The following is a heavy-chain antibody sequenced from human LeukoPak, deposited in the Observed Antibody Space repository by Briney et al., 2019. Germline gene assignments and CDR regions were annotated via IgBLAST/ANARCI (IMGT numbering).Heavy chain of an antibody. J-gene: IGHJ6*03. CDR1: GGSFSGYY. D-gene: IGHD1-14*01. V-gene: IGHV4-34*01. Sequence: SETLSLTCAVYGGSFSGYYWSWIRQPPGKGLEWIGEINHSGSTNYNPSLKSRVTISVDTSKNQFSLKLGSVTAADTAMYYCARGGIRNRHYYYYMDVWGKGTTVTVSS. CDR3: ARGGIRNRHYYYYMDV. CDR2: INHSGST.